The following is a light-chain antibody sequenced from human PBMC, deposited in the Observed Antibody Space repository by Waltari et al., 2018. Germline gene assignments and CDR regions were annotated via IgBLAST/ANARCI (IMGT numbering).Light chain of an antibody. CDR3: AAWDDGLRGPA. V-gene: IGLV1-47*01. Sequence: QSVLPQSPSVSETPGQKITISCSGSHSNIGSNFVNWYQQVPGTAPKPLIYENSQRPTGVPDRFSASKSGTSASLAISGLQSQDEADYYCAAWDDGLRGPAFGGGTKVTVL. CDR1: HSNIGSNF. J-gene: IGLJ2*01. CDR2: ENS.